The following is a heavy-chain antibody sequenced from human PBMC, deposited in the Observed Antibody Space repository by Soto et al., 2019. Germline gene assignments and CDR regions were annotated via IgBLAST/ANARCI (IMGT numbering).Heavy chain of an antibody. Sequence: SPTLSLTCAISADSVSGNSAAWNWIRQSPSRGLEWLGRTYYRSRWYNDYAVSVISRITVTPDTSKNQFSLHLNTVTPEVTAVYYCARECACYVRRDSYLDYWGQVALVDVSS. J-gene: IGHJ4*02. CDR3: ARECACYVRRDSYLDY. D-gene: IGHD3-16*01. V-gene: IGHV6-1*01. CDR2: TYYRSRWYN. CDR1: ADSVSGNSAA.